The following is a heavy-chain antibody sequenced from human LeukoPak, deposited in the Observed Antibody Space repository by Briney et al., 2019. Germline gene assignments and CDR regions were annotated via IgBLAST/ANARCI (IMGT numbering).Heavy chain of an antibody. J-gene: IGHJ4*02. CDR2: INPNSGGT. V-gene: IGHV1-2*06. CDR1: GYTFTGYY. CDR3: ARATTVTFYFDY. Sequence: ASVKVSCKASGYTFTGYYMHWVRQAPGQGLEWMGRINPNSGGTNYAQKFQGRVTMTRDTSISTAYMELSRLRSDDTAVYYCARATTVTFYFDYWGQGTLVTVSS. D-gene: IGHD4-17*01.